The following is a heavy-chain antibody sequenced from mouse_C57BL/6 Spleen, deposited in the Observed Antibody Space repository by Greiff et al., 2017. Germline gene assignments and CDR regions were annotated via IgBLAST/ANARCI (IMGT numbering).Heavy chain of an antibody. CDR3: ARIYYDYEKYFDY. J-gene: IGHJ2*01. Sequence: EVQLQQSVAELVRPGASVKLSCTASGFNIKNTYMPWVKQRPEQGLEWIGRIDPANGNTKYAPKFQGKATITADTSSNTAYLQLSSLTSEDTAIYYCARIYYDYEKYFDYWGQGTTLTVSS. V-gene: IGHV14-3*01. D-gene: IGHD2-4*01. CDR2: IDPANGNT. CDR1: GFNIKNTY.